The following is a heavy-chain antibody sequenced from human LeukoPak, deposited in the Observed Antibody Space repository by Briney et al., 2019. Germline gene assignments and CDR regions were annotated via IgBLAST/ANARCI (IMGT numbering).Heavy chain of an antibody. V-gene: IGHV4-39*07. D-gene: IGHD1-26*01. J-gene: IGHJ4*02. CDR2: IYYSGST. CDR1: GGSISSSSYY. Sequence: SETLSLTCTVSGGSISSSSYYWGWIRQPPGKGLEWIGSIYYSGSTYYNPSLKSRVTISVDTSKNQFSLKLSSVTAADTAVYYCARDPWSGSYFDYWGQGTLVTVSS. CDR3: ARDPWSGSYFDY.